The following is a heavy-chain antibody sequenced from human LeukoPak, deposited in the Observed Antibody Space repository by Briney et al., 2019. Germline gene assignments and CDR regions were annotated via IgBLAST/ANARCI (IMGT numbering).Heavy chain of an antibody. V-gene: IGHV3-48*03. J-gene: IGHJ4*02. CDR2: ISNSGYTI. D-gene: IGHD2-15*01. CDR3: VRNSAFAH. CDR1: GFSIDTYD. Sequence: GGSLRLFCAVSGFSIDTYDMNWVRQAPGKGLEWISYISNSGYTIHYADSVKGRFIISKDEANNSLFLQMYRLTAEDTGVYYCVRNSAFAHWGQGTLVIVSS.